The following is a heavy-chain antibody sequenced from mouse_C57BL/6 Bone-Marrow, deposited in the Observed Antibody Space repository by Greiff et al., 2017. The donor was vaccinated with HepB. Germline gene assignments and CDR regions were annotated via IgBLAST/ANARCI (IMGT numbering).Heavy chain of an antibody. CDR3: ARDRFDYYFDY. Sequence: EVKLAESGGDLVKPGGSLKLSCVTSGFTFSTSGMSWVRQTPDKRLEWVATINTGGTYTYYPDSVKGRFTISKDTAKSTLFLQMSSLKSEDTAIYYCARDRFDYYFDYWGQGTTLTVSS. D-gene: IGHD2-14*01. V-gene: IGHV5-6*02. CDR2: INTGGTYT. CDR1: GFTFSTSG. J-gene: IGHJ2*01.